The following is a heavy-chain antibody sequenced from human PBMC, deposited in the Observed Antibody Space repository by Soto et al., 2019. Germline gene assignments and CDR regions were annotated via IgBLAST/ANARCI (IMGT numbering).Heavy chain of an antibody. CDR1: GGTFSSYA. CDR2: IIPIFGTA. D-gene: IGHD2-15*01. V-gene: IGHV1-69*13. Sequence: GASVKVSCKASGGTFSSYAISWVRQAPGQGLEWMGGIIPIFGTANYAQKFQGRVTITADESTSTAYMELSSLRSEDTAVYYCARDDCSGGSCYSGGDYYYYGMDVWGQGTTVTVLL. CDR3: ARDDCSGGSCYSGGDYYYYGMDV. J-gene: IGHJ6*02.